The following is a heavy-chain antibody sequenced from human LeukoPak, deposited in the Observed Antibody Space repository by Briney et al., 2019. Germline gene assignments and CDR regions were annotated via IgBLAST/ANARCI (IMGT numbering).Heavy chain of an antibody. J-gene: IGHJ3*02. Sequence: GESLKISCKGLGYRFTSYWIGWVREMPGKGLEWRGIIYPGDSDTRYSPSFQGQVTISADKTISTAYLQWSSLKASDTAMYYCARQSGSSGSLGTDAFDIWGQGTMVSVSS. CDR1: GYRFTSYW. V-gene: IGHV5-51*01. D-gene: IGHD6-19*01. CDR2: IYPGDSDT. CDR3: ARQSGSSGSLGTDAFDI.